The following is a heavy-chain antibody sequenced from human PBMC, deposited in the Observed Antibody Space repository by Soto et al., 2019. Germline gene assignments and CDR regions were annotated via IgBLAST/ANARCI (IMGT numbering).Heavy chain of an antibody. V-gene: IGHV4-31*03. CDR2: IYSRVTT. CDR3: ARTDSSGYYFVY. D-gene: IGHD3-22*01. Sequence: QVQLQESGPGLVKPSQTLSLTCTVSGDFISSGGYYWSWTRQLPGKGLEWIGYIYSRVTTYYNPSLKSRITISVDTSKNQFSLNLSSVTAADMAVYYCARTDSSGYYFVYWGQGTLVTVFS. CDR1: GDFISSGGYY. J-gene: IGHJ4*02.